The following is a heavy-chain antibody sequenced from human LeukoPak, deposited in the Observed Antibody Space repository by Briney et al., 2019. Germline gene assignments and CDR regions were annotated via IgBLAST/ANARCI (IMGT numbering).Heavy chain of an antibody. Sequence: PGGSLRLSCAASGFTFSNHGFHWVRQAPGKGLEGVAVIWYDGSKKFYADSVKGRFTISRDDSKNTLYLQMNSLRAEDTAVYYCARDLDYGDFAHSLIGYWGQGTLVTVSS. CDR3: ARDLDYGDFAHSLIGY. CDR2: IWYDGSKK. J-gene: IGHJ4*02. D-gene: IGHD4-17*01. V-gene: IGHV3-33*01. CDR1: GFTFSNHG.